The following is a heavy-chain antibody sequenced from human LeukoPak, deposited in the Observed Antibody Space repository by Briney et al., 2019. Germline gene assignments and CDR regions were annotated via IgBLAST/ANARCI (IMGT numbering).Heavy chain of an antibody. V-gene: IGHV3-30*03. CDR1: GFTFSSYG. Sequence: GRSLRLSCAASGFTFSSYGMHWVRQAPAKGLEWVAVISYDGSNKYYADSLKGRFTISRDNSKNTLYLQMSSLRTEDTAVYYCAALSGSYYVDTDYWGQGTLVSVSS. CDR3: AALSGSYYVDTDY. CDR2: ISYDGSNK. J-gene: IGHJ4*02. D-gene: IGHD1-26*01.